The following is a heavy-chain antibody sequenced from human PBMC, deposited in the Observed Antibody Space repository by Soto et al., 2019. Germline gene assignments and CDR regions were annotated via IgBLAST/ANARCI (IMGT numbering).Heavy chain of an antibody. CDR3: ARNGRNGNY. V-gene: IGHV3-21*01. CDR1: GFTFSSYS. J-gene: IGHJ4*02. D-gene: IGHD1-1*01. CDR2: ISSSSSYI. Sequence: EGQMVESGGGLVKPGGSLRLSCAASGFTFSSYSMNWVRQAPGKGLEWVSSISSSSSYIYYADSVKGGFTNSRDNAKNSLYLQMNSLRAEDTAVYYCARNGRNGNYWGQGTLVTVSS.